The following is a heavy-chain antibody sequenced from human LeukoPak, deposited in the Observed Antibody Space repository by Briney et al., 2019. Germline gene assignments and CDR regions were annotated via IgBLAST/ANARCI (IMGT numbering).Heavy chain of an antibody. V-gene: IGHV3-30-3*01. D-gene: IGHD2-21*02. CDR3: ASGGDSDY. Sequence: PGGSLRLSCAASGFTFSSYAMHWVRQAPGKGLEWVAVISYDGSNKYYADSVKGRFTISRDNSKNTLYLQMNSLRAEDTAVYHCASGGDSDYWGQGTLVTVSS. CDR2: ISYDGSNK. J-gene: IGHJ4*02. CDR1: GFTFSSYA.